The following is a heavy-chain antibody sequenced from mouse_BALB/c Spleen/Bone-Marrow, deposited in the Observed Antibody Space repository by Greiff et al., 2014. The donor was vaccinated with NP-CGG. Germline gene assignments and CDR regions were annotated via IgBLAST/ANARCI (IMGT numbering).Heavy chain of an antibody. V-gene: IGHV5-6-5*01. CDR1: GFPFSGYA. Sequence: VQLKQSGGGLVKPGGSLKLSCAASGFPFSGYAMSWVRQTPEKRLGWVASICSGGSPFYPDSVKGRFTISRDNARNILYLQMSSLRSEDTAMYYCARRKTTILTTFYWYFDVWGAGTTVTVSS. D-gene: IGHD2-5*01. CDR2: ICSGGSP. J-gene: IGHJ1*01. CDR3: ARRKTTILTTFYWYFDV.